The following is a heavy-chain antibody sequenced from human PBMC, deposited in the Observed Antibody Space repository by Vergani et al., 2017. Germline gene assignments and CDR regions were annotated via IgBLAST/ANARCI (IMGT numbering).Heavy chain of an antibody. Sequence: QVQLQESGPGLVKPSQTLSLTCTVSGGSISSGDYYWSWIRQPPGKGLEWIGYIYYSGSTYYNPSLKSRVTISVDTSKNQFSLKLSSVTAADPAVYYCAIDPRDGYNYKGLGFDYWGQGTLVTVSS. CDR3: AIDPRDGYNYKGLGFDY. J-gene: IGHJ4*02. V-gene: IGHV4-30-4*08. CDR2: IYYSGST. CDR1: GGSISSGDYY. D-gene: IGHD5-24*01.